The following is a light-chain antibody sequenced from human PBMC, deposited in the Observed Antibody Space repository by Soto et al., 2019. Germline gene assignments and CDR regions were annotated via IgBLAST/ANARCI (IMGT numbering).Light chain of an antibody. CDR2: KAS. CDR3: QHYNDYPWT. CDR1: QSISDW. J-gene: IGKJ1*01. V-gene: IGKV1-5*03. Sequence: DTQMTKSPSTLSASVGDRVTITCRASQSISDWLAWYQQKPGKAPKLLIYKASRLQSGVPSRFSGSGSGTEFTLTISGLQAEDFATYYCQHYNDYPWTFGQGTKVDIK.